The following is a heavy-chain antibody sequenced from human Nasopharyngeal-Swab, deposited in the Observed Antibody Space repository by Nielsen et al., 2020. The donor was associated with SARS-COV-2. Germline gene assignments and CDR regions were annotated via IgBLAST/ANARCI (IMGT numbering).Heavy chain of an antibody. J-gene: IGHJ6*02. Sequence: ASAQVTSNASGYSFNNYYIHWVRHAPGQRLQWLVMTNPGSGGTTYAQKFQGRVIMISDTSTSTIFMHLSSLRSEDTAVYYCARRGRCSGSSGDMDDWGQGTTVTVSS. CDR2: TNPGSGGT. V-gene: IGHV1-46*02. CDR3: ARRGRCSGSSGDMDD. CDR1: GYSFNNYY. D-gene: IGHD2-2*01.